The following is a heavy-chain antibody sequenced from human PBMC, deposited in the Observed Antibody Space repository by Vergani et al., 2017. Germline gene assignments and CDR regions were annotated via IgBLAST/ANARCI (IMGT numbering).Heavy chain of an antibody. CDR2: IKQDGSEK. CDR3: ARDVAAAGISWN. V-gene: IGHV3-7*01. CDR1: GGSISSYY. D-gene: IGHD6-13*01. J-gene: IGHJ4*02. Sequence: VQLQESGPGLVKPSETLSLTCTVSGGSISSYYWSWIRQPPGKGLEWVANIKQDGSEKYYVDSVKGRFTISRDNAKNSLYLQMNSLRAEDTAVYYCARDVAAAGISWNWGQGTLVTVSS.